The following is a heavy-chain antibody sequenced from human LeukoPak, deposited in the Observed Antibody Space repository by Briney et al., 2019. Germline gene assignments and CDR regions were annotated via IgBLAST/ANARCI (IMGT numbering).Heavy chain of an antibody. CDR2: IESTAVGGTA. J-gene: IGHJ3*02. CDR1: GFTFTNAW. V-gene: IGHV3-15*04. Sequence: GGSRRLSCSASGFTFTNAWMSWVRQAPGKGLEWVGRIESTAVGGTADYAAPVRGRFTISRDDSKNTLYLQMNSLKIEDTDVYYCTTDFDMWGQGTMVTVSS. CDR3: TTDFDM.